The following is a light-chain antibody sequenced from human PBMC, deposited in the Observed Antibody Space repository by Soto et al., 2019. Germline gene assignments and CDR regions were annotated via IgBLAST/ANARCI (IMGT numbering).Light chain of an antibody. CDR1: SSNIGAGYD. CDR3: QSYDSSLSGHVV. V-gene: IGLV1-40*01. J-gene: IGLJ2*01. Sequence: QSVLTQPPSVSGAPGQRVTISCTGSSSNIGAGYDVHWYQQLPGTAPKLLIYGNSXRPXGXPDRFXGSKSGTSASLAITGLQAEDEADYYCQSYDSSLSGHVVFGGGTKLTVL. CDR2: GNS.